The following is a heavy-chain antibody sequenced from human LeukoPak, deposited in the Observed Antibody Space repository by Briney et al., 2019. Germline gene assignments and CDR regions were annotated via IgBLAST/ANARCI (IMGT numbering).Heavy chain of an antibody. CDR2: IKSKTDGGTT. CDR3: AKKYSTGLDP. V-gene: IGHV3-15*01. D-gene: IGHD1-26*01. Sequence: GGSLRLSCAASGFTFSSYWMSWVRQAPGKGLEWVGRIKSKTDGGTTDYAAPVKGRFTISRDNSRNTLYLQMNSLRAEDTAVYYCAKKYSTGLDPWGQGTLVTVSS. J-gene: IGHJ5*02. CDR1: GFTFSSYW.